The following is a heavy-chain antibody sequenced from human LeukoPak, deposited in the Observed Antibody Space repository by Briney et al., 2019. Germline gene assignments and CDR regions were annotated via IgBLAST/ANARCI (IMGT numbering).Heavy chain of an antibody. D-gene: IGHD6-13*01. CDR2: IYYSGTT. Sequence: SETLSLTCTVSGGSMRNYYWNWIRQPPGKGLEWVGYIYYSGTTNYNPSLKSRVTISVDTSKNQFSLKLSSVTAADTAVYYCARGGYSSPNRMDYWGQGTLVTVSS. CDR1: GGSMRNYY. V-gene: IGHV4-59*01. J-gene: IGHJ4*02. CDR3: ARGGYSSPNRMDY.